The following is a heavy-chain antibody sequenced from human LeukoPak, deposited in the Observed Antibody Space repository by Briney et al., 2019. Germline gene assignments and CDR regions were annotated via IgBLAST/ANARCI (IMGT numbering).Heavy chain of an antibody. CDR2: ISSSGDTI. J-gene: IGHJ6*03. V-gene: IGHV3-48*03. Sequence: GGSLRLSCAASGFTFSNYEMNWVRQAPGKGLEWVSYISSSGDTIYDADSVKGRFTISRDNAKNSLYLQMNSLRAEDTAVYYCGRDSNWNYPPYYYYYYMDVWGKGTTVTVSS. D-gene: IGHD1-7*01. CDR3: GRDSNWNYPPYYYYYYMDV. CDR1: GFTFSNYE.